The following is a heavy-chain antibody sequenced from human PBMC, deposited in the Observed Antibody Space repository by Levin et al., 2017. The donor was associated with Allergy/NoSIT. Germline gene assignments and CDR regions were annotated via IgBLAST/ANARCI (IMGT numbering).Heavy chain of an antibody. Sequence: GESLKISCKASGYTFTSYDINWVRQATGQGLEWMGWMNPNSGNTGYAQKFQGRVTMTRNTSISTAYMELSSLRSEYTAVYYCAIPLAVAVQGRVSFDIWGQGTLVTVSS. CDR3: AIPLAVAVQGRVSFDI. J-gene: IGHJ3*02. D-gene: IGHD6-19*01. CDR2: MNPNSGNT. CDR1: GYTFTSYD. V-gene: IGHV1-8*01.